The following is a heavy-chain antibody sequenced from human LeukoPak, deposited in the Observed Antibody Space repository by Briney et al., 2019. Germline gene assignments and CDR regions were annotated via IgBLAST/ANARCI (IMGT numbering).Heavy chain of an antibody. CDR2: ISWNSGSI. J-gene: IGHJ3*02. Sequence: GGSLRLSCAASGFTFDDYAMHWVRQAPGKGLEWVSGISWNSGSIGYADSVKGRFTISRDNAKNSLYLQMSSLRAEDTALYYCAKDTGPVVAAISSAFDIWGQGTMVTVSS. CDR3: AKDTGPVVAAISSAFDI. CDR1: GFTFDDYA. D-gene: IGHD2-15*01. V-gene: IGHV3-9*01.